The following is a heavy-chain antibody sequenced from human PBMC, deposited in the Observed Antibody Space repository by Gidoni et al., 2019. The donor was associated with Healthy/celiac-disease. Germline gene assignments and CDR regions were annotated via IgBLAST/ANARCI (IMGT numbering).Heavy chain of an antibody. V-gene: IGHV3-7*01. CDR1: GFPFSSYW. J-gene: IGHJ4*02. CDR2: IKQDGSEK. CDR3: ARDVVVAAS. D-gene: IGHD2-15*01. Sequence: EVQLVESGGGLVQPGGSLRLSCAASGFPFSSYWMSWVRQAPGKGLEWVANIKQDGSEKYYVDSVKGRFTISRDNAKNSLYLQMNSLRAEDTAVYYCARDVVVAASWGQGTLVTVSS.